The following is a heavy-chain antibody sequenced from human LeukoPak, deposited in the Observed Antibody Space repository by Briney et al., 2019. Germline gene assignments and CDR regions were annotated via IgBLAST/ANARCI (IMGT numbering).Heavy chain of an antibody. CDR3: ARWSSTSCYDY. CDR2: ISTDGGSP. CDR1: GFTFCSYA. J-gene: IGHJ4*02. V-gene: IGHV3-64*01. Sequence: GGSLRLSCAASGFTFCSYAMHWVRQAPGKGLEYVSAISTDGGSPYYANSVKGRFTISRDNSKNTLYLQMGSLRAEDMAVYYCARWSSTSCYDYWGQGTLVTVSS. D-gene: IGHD2-2*01.